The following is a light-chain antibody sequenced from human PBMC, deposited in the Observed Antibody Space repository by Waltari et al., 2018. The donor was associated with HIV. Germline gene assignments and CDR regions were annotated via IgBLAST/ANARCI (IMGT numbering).Light chain of an antibody. V-gene: IGLV2-14*03. CDR2: DVS. J-gene: IGLJ1*01. CDR1: SRDVGGYNY. CDR3: SSYTSSSPYA. Sequence: QSALPPPASVAGSPGPSITIPCTGPSRDVGGYNYFSWYQQHPGKAPKLMIYDVSNRPSGVSNRFSGSKSGNTASLTISGLQAEDEADYYCSSYTSSSPYAFGTGTKVTVL.